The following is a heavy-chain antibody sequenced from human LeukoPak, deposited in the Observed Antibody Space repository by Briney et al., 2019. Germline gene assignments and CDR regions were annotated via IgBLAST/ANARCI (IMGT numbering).Heavy chain of an antibody. CDR2: IYHSGST. CDR3: AGASDRMHYVWGSYRYRSWAFDI. J-gene: IGHJ3*02. Sequence: SETLSLTCTVSGGSISSGGYYWSRIRQPPGKGLEWIGYIYHSGSTNYNPSLKSRVTISVDTSKNQFSLKLSSVTAADTAVYYCAGASDRMHYVWGSYRYRSWAFDIWAKGQWSPSLQ. CDR1: GGSISSGGYY. D-gene: IGHD3-16*02. V-gene: IGHV4-30-2*01.